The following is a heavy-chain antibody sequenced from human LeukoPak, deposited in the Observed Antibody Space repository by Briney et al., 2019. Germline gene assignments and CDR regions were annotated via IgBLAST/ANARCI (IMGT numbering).Heavy chain of an antibody. D-gene: IGHD2-2*02. J-gene: IGHJ4*02. CDR1: GYTFTRYY. Sequence: GASVKVSCKASGYTFTRYYMHWVRQAPGQGVERRGWINPNSGGTNYAQKFPGRVTMSRDTSISTAYMEWSRVRADDTAVYYCARGGVVPAAIVDYWGQGTLVTVSS. CDR3: ARGGVVPAAIVDY. CDR2: INPNSGGT. V-gene: IGHV1-2*02.